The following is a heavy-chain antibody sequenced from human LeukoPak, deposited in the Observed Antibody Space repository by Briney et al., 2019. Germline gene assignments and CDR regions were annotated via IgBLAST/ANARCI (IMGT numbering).Heavy chain of an antibody. Sequence: PGGSLRLSCAASGFTFSNAWMSWVRQAPGKGLEWVGRIKSKTDGGTTDYAAPVKGRFTISRDDSKNTLYLQMNSLKTEDTAVYYCTRDSVLRGWYRPSWFDPWGQGTLVTVSS. V-gene: IGHV3-15*01. CDR2: IKSKTDGGTT. CDR3: TRDSVLRGWYRPSWFDP. CDR1: GFTFSNAW. D-gene: IGHD6-19*01. J-gene: IGHJ5*02.